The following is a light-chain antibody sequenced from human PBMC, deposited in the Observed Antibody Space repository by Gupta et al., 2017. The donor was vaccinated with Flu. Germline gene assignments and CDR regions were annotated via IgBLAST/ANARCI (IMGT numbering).Light chain of an antibody. J-gene: IGKJ5*01. CDR1: QKIERY. V-gene: IGKV3-11*01. Sequence: EILLTQSPATLSLSPGERATLSCRASQKIERYLAWYQQKQVQGPRRLIYDVAARDTGVAARFSGSGGGKNVSITTTSRAQEDFGSYYCQQRKNWCPITFGQGTHMDIK. CDR3: QQRKNWCPIT. CDR2: DVA.